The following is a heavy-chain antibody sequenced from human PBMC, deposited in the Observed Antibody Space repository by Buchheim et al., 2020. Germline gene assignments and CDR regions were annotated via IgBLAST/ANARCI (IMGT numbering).Heavy chain of an antibody. CDR1: GFTFSSYG. J-gene: IGHJ6*02. CDR2: ISYDGSNK. CDR3: AKTEYYYGSGFYYYYGMDV. D-gene: IGHD3-10*01. V-gene: IGHV3-30*18. Sequence: QVQLVESGGGVVQPGRSLRLSCAASGFTFSSYGMHWVRQAPGKGLEWVAVISYDGSNKYYADSVKGRFTISRDNSKNTLYLQMNSLRAEDTAVYYCAKTEYYYGSGFYYYYGMDVWGQGTT.